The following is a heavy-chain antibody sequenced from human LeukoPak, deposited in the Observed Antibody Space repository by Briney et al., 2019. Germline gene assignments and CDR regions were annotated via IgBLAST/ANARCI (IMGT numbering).Heavy chain of an antibody. J-gene: IGHJ4*02. CDR3: ASTDRFSSSWFPLDY. Sequence: SETLSLTCTVSGGSISSGDYYWSWIRQPPGKGLEWIGYIYYSGSTYYNPSLKSRVTISVDTSKNQFSLKLSSMTAADTAVYYCASTDRFSSSWFPLDYWGQGTLVTVSS. V-gene: IGHV4-30-4*08. CDR1: GGSISSGDYY. CDR2: IYYSGST. D-gene: IGHD6-13*01.